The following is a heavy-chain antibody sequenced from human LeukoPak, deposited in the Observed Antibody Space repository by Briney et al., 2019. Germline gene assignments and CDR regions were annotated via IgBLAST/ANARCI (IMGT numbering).Heavy chain of an antibody. CDR3: AKLHYDILTGYFPDAFDI. D-gene: IGHD3-9*01. CDR1: GFTFSSYA. J-gene: IGHJ3*02. V-gene: IGHV3-23*01. CDR2: ISGSGGST. Sequence: GGSLRLSCAASGFTFSSYAMSWVRQAPGKGLEWVSAISGSGGSTYYADSVKGRFTISRDNSKNTLYLQMNSLRAEDMAVYYCAKLHYDILTGYFPDAFDIWGQGTMVTVSS.